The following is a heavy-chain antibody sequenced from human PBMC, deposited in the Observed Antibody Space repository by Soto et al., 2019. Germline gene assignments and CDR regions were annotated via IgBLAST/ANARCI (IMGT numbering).Heavy chain of an antibody. J-gene: IGHJ4*02. CDR3: ARRWGTTFDY. V-gene: IGHV4-59*08. Sequence: QVQLQESGPGLVKPSETLSLTCTVSGGSISSYYWRWIRQPQRNGLEWIGYIYYSGSTNYNPSLKSRVTISVDTSKNQFSLKLSSVTAADTAVYHCARRWGTTFDYWGQGTLVTVSS. D-gene: IGHD3-16*01. CDR2: IYYSGST. CDR1: GGSISSYY.